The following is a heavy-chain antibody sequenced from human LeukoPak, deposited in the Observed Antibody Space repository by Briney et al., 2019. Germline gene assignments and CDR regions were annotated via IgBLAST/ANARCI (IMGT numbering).Heavy chain of an antibody. V-gene: IGHV3-30-3*01. J-gene: IGHJ4*02. Sequence: PGGSLRLSCAASGFTFSSYAMHWVRQAPGKGLEWVAVISYDGSNKYYADSVKGRFTISRDNSKNTLYLQMNSLRAEDTAVYYCARIFGKVATIRPYFDYWGQGTLVTVSS. D-gene: IGHD5-12*01. CDR1: GFTFSSYA. CDR3: ARIFGKVATIRPYFDY. CDR2: ISYDGSNK.